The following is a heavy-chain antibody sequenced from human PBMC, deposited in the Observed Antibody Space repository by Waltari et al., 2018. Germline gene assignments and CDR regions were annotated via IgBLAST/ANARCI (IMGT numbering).Heavy chain of an antibody. CDR2: INPNSGDT. D-gene: IGHD3-22*01. CDR1: GYTFTAFY. V-gene: IGHV1-2*02. Sequence: QVQLVQSGTEVKKPGASVKVSCEASGYTFTAFYMHWVRQTPGHGLEWGGWINPNSGDTKFAEKFQGRVTMTRDTSISTAYIELSRLQSDDTAVYYCARDTSPLYYDSAGLDAFDSWGQGTLVTVSS. CDR3: ARDTSPLYYDSAGLDAFDS. J-gene: IGHJ3*02.